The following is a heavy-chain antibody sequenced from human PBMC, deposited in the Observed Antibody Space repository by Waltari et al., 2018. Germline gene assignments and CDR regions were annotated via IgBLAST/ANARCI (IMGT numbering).Heavy chain of an antibody. CDR2: IIPILGIA. J-gene: IGHJ3*02. CDR1: GGTFSSYA. CDR3: ARDQNERYFDWFGWERENAFDI. Sequence: QVQLVQSGAEVKKPGSSVKVSCKASGGTFSSYAISWVRQAPGPGLEWMGGIIPILGIANYAQKFQGRVTITADESTSTAYMELSSLRSEDTAVYYCARDQNERYFDWFGWERENAFDIWGQGTMVTVSS. D-gene: IGHD3-9*01. V-gene: IGHV1-69*04.